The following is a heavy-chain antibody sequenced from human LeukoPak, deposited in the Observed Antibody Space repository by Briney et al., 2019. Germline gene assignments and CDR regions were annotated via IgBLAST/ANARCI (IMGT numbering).Heavy chain of an antibody. J-gene: IGHJ4*02. CDR3: ARHTYDSSGYYLYYFDY. V-gene: IGHV4-59*08. Sequence: SETLSLTCAVYGGSFSGYYWSWIRQPPGKGLEWIGYIYYSGSTNYNPSLKSRVTISVDTSKNQFSLKLSSVTAADTAVYYCARHTYDSSGYYLYYFDYWGQGTLVTVSS. D-gene: IGHD3-22*01. CDR1: GGSFSGYY. CDR2: IYYSGST.